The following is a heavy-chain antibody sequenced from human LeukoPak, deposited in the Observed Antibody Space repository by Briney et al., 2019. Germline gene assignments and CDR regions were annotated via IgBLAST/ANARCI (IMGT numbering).Heavy chain of an antibody. J-gene: IGHJ4*02. CDR2: IYYTGST. Sequence: SETLSLTCTVSGGSISTSSHYWGWVRQPPGKGLEWIGSIYYTGSTYYNLSLKSRVTISVDTSKNQFSLKLGSVTAADTAVYYCATVDNWNDDGFDNWGQGTLVTVSS. V-gene: IGHV4-39*01. D-gene: IGHD1-1*01. CDR3: ATVDNWNDDGFDN. CDR1: GGSISTSSHY.